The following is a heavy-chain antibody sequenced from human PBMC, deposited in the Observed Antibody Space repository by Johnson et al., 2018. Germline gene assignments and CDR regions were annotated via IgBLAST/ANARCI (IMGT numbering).Heavy chain of an antibody. CDR3: AKDTASGRGLGFYYYYYRNV. D-gene: IGHD7-27*01. J-gene: IGHJ6*03. CDR1: GFSFSNYW. CDR2: IKQDGSAK. V-gene: IGHV3-7*01. Sequence: VQLVQSGGGLVQPGGSLRLACVASGFSFSNYWMHWVRQAPGKGLEWVANIKQDGSAKFYVDSVTGRFTISRDNSKNTLYLQMNSLRAEDTAVYYCAKDTASGRGLGFYYYYYRNVWGKGTTVTVSS.